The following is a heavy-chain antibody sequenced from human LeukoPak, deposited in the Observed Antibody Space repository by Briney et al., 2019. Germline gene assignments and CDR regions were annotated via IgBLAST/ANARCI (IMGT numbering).Heavy chain of an antibody. V-gene: IGHV3-21*01. CDR3: ARGGEGYCSSTSCYTSPLDY. Sequence: GGSLRLSCAASGFTFSSYSMNWVRQAPGKGLEWVSSISSSSSYIYYADSVKGRFTISRDNAKNSLYLQMNSLRAEDTAVYYCARGGEGYCSSTSCYTSPLDYWGQGTLVTVSS. CDR1: GFTFSSYS. J-gene: IGHJ4*02. CDR2: ISSSSSYI. D-gene: IGHD2-2*02.